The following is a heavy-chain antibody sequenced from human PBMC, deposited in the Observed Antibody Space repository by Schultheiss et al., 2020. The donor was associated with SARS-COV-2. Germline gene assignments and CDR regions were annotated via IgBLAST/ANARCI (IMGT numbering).Heavy chain of an antibody. Sequence: GESLKISCAASGFTFSSYAMHWVRQAPGKGLEWVAVISYDGSNKYYADSVKGRFTISRDNSKNTLYLQMNSLRAEDTAVYYCASGRVPDYLDVWGKGTTVTVSS. CDR1: GFTFSSYA. CDR3: ASGRVPDYLDV. D-gene: IGHD6-19*01. CDR2: ISYDGSNK. V-gene: IGHV3-30*04. J-gene: IGHJ6*03.